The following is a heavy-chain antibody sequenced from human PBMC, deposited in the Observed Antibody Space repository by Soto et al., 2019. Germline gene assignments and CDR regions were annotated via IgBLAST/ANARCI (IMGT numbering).Heavy chain of an antibody. CDR2: VYYTGVT. D-gene: IGHD1-26*01. V-gene: IGHV4-59*08. CDR1: SGPSSSHN. J-gene: IGHJ6*02. CDR3: VRQGIDYLHGLVDV. Sequence: QVHVQQSGPGLVKPSETLSLSCTVSSGPSSSHNWGWIRQPPGRGLEWIGYVYYTGVTSYNTSLKSRVTISADTSTNHISLTLSSVTAADTAVYYCVRQGIDYLHGLVDVWGQATTVSVSS.